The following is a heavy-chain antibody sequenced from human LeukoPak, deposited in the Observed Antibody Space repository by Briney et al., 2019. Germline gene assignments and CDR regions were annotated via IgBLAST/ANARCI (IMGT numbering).Heavy chain of an antibody. CDR2: IYYSGST. Sequence: SETLSLTCTVSGGSISSYYWSWIRQPPGKGLEWIGYIYYSGSTNYNPSLKSRVTISVDTSKNQFSLKLSSVTAADTAVYYCARVPAEVVVADGYYYYMDVWGKGTTVTVSS. D-gene: IGHD2-15*01. CDR1: GGSISSYY. CDR3: ARVPAEVVVADGYYYYMDV. V-gene: IGHV4-59*08. J-gene: IGHJ6*03.